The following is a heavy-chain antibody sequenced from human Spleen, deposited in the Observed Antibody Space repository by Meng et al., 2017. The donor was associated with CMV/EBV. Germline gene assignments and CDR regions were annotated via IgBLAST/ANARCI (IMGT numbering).Heavy chain of an antibody. J-gene: IGHJ4*01. D-gene: IGHD1-26*01. CDR1: GGSIRLVSYS. V-gene: IGHV4-31*02. CDR3: VRIRVGHSSPIDF. Sequence: GGSIRLVSYSWGWVRQLPGRGLESIGRIYYTGYIFYNPSLKGRLTIAPDTSKNQWSLSLKFMTVADAAVYYCVRIRVGHSSPIDFWGRGTLVTVSS. CDR2: IYYTGYI.